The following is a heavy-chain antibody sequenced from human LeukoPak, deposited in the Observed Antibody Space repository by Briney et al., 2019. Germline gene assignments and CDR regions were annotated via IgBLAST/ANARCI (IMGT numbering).Heavy chain of an antibody. D-gene: IGHD1-26*01. J-gene: IGHJ5*02. CDR2: ISSSSSCI. CDR3: ARRRYSGSYVGLDP. V-gene: IGHV3-21*01. CDR1: GFTFSSYS. Sequence: GGSLRLSCAASGFTFSSYSMNWVRQAPGKGLEWVSSISSSSSCIYYADSVKGRFTISRGNAKNSLYLQMNSLRAEDTAVYYCARRRYSGSYVGLDPWGQGTLVTVSS.